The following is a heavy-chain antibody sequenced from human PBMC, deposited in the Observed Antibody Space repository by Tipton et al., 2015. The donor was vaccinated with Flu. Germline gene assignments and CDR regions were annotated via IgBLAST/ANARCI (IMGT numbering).Heavy chain of an antibody. V-gene: IGHV4-30-2*01. CDR3: GRESPPDV. CDR1: GGSISGSISS. Sequence: TLSLTCTVSGGSISGSISSWTWIRQPPGKGLEWIGDIYHSGTTYYNPSLKSRVTMSVDKSKNQCSLKLNSVTAADTAVYYCGRESPPDVWGQGTTVTVSS. CDR2: IYHSGTT. J-gene: IGHJ6*02.